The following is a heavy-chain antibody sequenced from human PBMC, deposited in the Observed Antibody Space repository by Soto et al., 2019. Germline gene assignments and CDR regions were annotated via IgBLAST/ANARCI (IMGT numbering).Heavy chain of an antibody. J-gene: IGHJ5*01. CDR2: VYYSGGA. V-gene: IGHV4-39*01. Sequence: SETLSLTCAVSGVSIHNSHSFWGWIRQPPGKGLEFIANVYYSGGAHYNPSFKSRVTISVDTATNQVSLRMSSVTAADTAVYFCGRVVEGATRHTDFDSWGQGALVTVSS. CDR3: GRVVEGATRHTDFDS. D-gene: IGHD2-21*01. CDR1: GVSIHNSHSF.